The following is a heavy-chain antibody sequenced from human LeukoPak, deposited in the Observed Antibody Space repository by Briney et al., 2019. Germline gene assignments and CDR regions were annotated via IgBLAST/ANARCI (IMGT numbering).Heavy chain of an antibody. Sequence: SETLSLTCAVSGGSISSGGYSWSWIRQPPGKGLEWIGYIYHSGSTYYNPSLKSRVTISVDRSKNQFSLKLSSVTAADTAVYYCARDHYYYDSSGYQKFDAFDIWGQGTMVTVSS. CDR1: GGSISSGGYS. CDR3: ARDHYYYDSSGYQKFDAFDI. J-gene: IGHJ3*02. CDR2: IYHSGST. V-gene: IGHV4-30-2*01. D-gene: IGHD3-22*01.